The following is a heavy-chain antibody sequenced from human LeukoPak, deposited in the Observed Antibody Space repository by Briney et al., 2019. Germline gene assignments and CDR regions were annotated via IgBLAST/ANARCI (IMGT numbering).Heavy chain of an antibody. CDR3: ATNLSLGRHNHGEPFDS. V-gene: IGHV1-18*01. CDR1: GYTFSNHG. D-gene: IGHD4-17*01. J-gene: IGHJ4*02. CDR2: ISGYNGNT. Sequence: GASVKVSCKTSGYTFSNHGISWVRQAPGQGLEWMGWISGYNGNTNYVQKFRGRITMTTDTSTSTAYLQLRSVSSDDTALYYCATNLSLGRHNHGEPFDSWGKGHLVSVSS.